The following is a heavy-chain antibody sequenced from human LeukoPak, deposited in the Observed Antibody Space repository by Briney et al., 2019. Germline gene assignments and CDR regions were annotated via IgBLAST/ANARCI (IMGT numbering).Heavy chain of an antibody. Sequence: ASVKVSCKASGYTFTSYGISWVRQAPGQGLEWMGWISAYNGNTNYAQKLQGRVTMTTDTSTSTAYMELRSLRSDDTAVYYCVRVVGAPENPYRGAFDIWGQGTMVTVSS. CDR1: GYTFTSYG. CDR3: VRVVGAPENPYRGAFDI. D-gene: IGHD2-15*01. J-gene: IGHJ3*02. CDR2: ISAYNGNT. V-gene: IGHV1-18*01.